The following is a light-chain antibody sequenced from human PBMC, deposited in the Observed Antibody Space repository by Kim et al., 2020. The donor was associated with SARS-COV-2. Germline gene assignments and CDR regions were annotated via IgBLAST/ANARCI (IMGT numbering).Light chain of an antibody. Sequence: VSPGQTAIITCSGNKLGDKNVCWYQQRPGQSPLLVIYEDIKRPSGIPERVSGSNSGNTTTLTISGTQAMDEADYYCQAWDSSTVVFGRGTQLTVL. CDR2: EDI. V-gene: IGLV3-1*01. CDR3: QAWDSSTVV. J-gene: IGLJ2*01. CDR1: KLGDKN.